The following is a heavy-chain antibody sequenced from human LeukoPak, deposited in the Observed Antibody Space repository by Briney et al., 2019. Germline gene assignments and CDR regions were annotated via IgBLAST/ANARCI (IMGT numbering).Heavy chain of an antibody. D-gene: IGHD4-23*01. V-gene: IGHV3-7*01. CDR2: INQDGSED. Sequence: GGSLRLSCAASRFTFSSHWMSWVRQAPGKGLEWVTHINQDGSEDYYVDSVKGRFTISRDNAKNSLYLQMNSLRAEDTAVYYCARLVNNAFDIWGQGTMVTVSS. J-gene: IGHJ3*02. CDR1: RFTFSSHW. CDR3: ARLVNNAFDI.